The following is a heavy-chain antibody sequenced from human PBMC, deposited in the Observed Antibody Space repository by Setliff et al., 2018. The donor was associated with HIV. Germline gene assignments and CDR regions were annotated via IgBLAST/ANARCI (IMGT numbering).Heavy chain of an antibody. CDR3: ARLGLNGDYGYFDY. D-gene: IGHD4-17*01. J-gene: IGHJ4*03. CDR2: INPDYSDI. Sequence: GASLKISCKGSGYSFSNYWIGWVRQMPGKGLEWMGSINPDYSDIRYSPSFQGQVTISADKSISTAYLQWSSLNASDTATYYCARLGLNGDYGYFDYWGQGSLVTVCS. CDR1: GYSFSNYW. V-gene: IGHV5-51*01.